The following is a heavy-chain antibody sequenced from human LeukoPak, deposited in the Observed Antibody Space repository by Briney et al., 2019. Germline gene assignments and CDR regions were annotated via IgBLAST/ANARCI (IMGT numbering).Heavy chain of an antibody. CDR2: INHSGST. CDR1: GGSFSGYY. J-gene: IGHJ1*01. CDR3: ARSSGDFTEYFQH. V-gene: IGHV4-34*01. Sequence: PSETLSLTCAVYGGSFSGYYWSWIRQPPGKGLEWIGEINHSGSTNYNPSLKSRVTISVDTSKNQFSLKLSSVTAADTAVYYCARSSGDFTEYFQHWGQGTLVTVSS. D-gene: IGHD4-17*01.